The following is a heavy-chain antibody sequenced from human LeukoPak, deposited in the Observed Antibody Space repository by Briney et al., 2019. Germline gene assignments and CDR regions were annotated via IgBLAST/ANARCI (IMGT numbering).Heavy chain of an antibody. D-gene: IGHD1-26*01. V-gene: IGHV5-51*01. CDR3: ARQNRGGSHTTGYYFDY. Sequence: GESLKISCTSSPYSFTSHWIGWVRQKPGKGLEWVCLVYAGDSDSPSFQGQVTMSADKSTSTVYLQWSGLKASDTATYFCARQNRGGSHTTGYYFDYWGLGTLVTVSS. CDR1: PYSFTSHW. CDR2: VYAGDSD. J-gene: IGHJ4*02.